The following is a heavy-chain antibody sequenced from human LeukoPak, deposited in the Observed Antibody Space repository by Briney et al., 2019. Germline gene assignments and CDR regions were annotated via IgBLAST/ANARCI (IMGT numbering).Heavy chain of an antibody. CDR1: GGSISSSSYY. Sequence: PSETLSLTCTVSGGSISSSSYYWGWIRQPPGKGLEWIGNIYYSGSTYYNASLQSRVTISIDTSKNQFSLRLNSVTAADTAIYYCAKSGGSGLIDYWGQGTLVTVSS. CDR2: IYYSGST. D-gene: IGHD6-25*01. J-gene: IGHJ4*02. CDR3: AKSGGSGLIDY. V-gene: IGHV4-39*01.